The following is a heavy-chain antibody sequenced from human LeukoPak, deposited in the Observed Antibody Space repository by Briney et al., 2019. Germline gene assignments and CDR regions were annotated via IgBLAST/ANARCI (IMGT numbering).Heavy chain of an antibody. J-gene: IGHJ4*02. CDR3: ASLPSSGWYVSGNDF. D-gene: IGHD6-19*01. CDR2: ISSDGKST. CDR1: GFTFSNYW. V-gene: IGHV3-74*01. Sequence: GGSLRLSCAASGFTFSNYWIHWVRHAPGKWLVWVSRISSDGKSTGYADSVKGRFTVSRDNGKYSLYLQMNSLRAEDTAVYYCASLPSSGWYVSGNDFWGQGTLVTVSS.